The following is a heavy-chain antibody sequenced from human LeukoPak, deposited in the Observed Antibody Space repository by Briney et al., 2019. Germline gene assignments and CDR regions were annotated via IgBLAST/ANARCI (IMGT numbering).Heavy chain of an antibody. J-gene: IGHJ4*02. Sequence: GGSLRLSCAVSGFTFSSCSMNWVRQAPGKGLEWVSSISSSTTSRTYIYYAGSVKGRFTISRDNAKNSLYLQMNSLRAEDTAVYYCVRDWGYDSSGYWQKYFDAWGQGTLVTVSS. CDR2: ISSSTTSRTYI. D-gene: IGHD3-22*01. CDR1: GFTFSSCS. CDR3: VRDWGYDSSGYWQKYFDA. V-gene: IGHV3-21*01.